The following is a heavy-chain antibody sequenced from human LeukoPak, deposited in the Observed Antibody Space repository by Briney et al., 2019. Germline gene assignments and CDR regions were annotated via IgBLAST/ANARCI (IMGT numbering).Heavy chain of an antibody. CDR3: ASDQDTAMVGLGY. CDR2: IWYDGSNK. D-gene: IGHD5-18*01. Sequence: GGSLRLSCAASGFTFSSYGMHWVRQAPGKGLEWVAVIWYDGSNKYYADSVKGRFTISRDNSKNTLYLQMNSLRAEDTAVYYRASDQDTAMVGLGYWGQGTLVTLSS. V-gene: IGHV3-33*01. J-gene: IGHJ4*02. CDR1: GFTFSSYG.